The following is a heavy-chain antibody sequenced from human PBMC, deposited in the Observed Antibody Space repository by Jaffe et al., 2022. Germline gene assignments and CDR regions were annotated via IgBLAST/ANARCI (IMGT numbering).Heavy chain of an antibody. CDR3: ARDLLRYPGAEEGGWFDP. V-gene: IGHV4-38-2*02. D-gene: IGHD3-9*01. J-gene: IGHJ5*02. Sequence: QVQLQESGPGLVKPSETLSLTCAVSGYSISSGYYWGWIRQPPGKGLEWIGSIYHSGSTYYNPSLKSRVTISVDTSKNQFSLKLSSVTAADTAVYYCARDLLRYPGAEEGGWFDPWGQGTLVTVSS. CDR1: GYSISSGYY. CDR2: IYHSGST.